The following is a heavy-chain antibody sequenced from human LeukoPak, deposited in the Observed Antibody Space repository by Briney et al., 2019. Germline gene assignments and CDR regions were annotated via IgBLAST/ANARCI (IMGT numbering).Heavy chain of an antibody. Sequence: PGGSPRLSCAASGFTFSSYAMSWVRQAPGKGLEWVSAISGSGGSTYYADSVKGRFTISRDNSKNTLYLQMNSLRAEDTAVYYCAKGDPGFVVVPAATTLDYWGQGTLVTVSS. CDR1: GFTFSSYA. V-gene: IGHV3-23*01. CDR2: ISGSGGST. D-gene: IGHD2-2*01. J-gene: IGHJ4*02. CDR3: AKGDPGFVVVPAATTLDY.